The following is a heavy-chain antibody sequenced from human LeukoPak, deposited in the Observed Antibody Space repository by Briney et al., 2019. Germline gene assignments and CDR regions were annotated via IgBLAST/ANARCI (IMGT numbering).Heavy chain of an antibody. CDR2: IIPIFGTA. V-gene: IGHV1-69*06. J-gene: IGHJ4*02. D-gene: IGHD1-26*01. CDR3: ARDRSGSYPLDY. Sequence: ASVKVSCKASGGTFSSYAISWVRQAPGQGLEWMGGIIPIFGTANHAQKFQGRVTITADKSTSTAYMELSSLRSEDTAVYYCARDRSGSYPLDYWGQGTLVTVSS. CDR1: GGTFSSYA.